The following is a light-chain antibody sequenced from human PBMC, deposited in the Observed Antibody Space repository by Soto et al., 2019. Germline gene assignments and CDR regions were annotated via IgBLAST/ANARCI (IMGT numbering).Light chain of an antibody. Sequence: QSVLTQPASVSGSPGQSITISCTGTSSDIGDYDYVSWYQQLPGKAPKLLIFDVTHRPSGVSDRFSGSKSGNTASLTISGVRLEDEADYYCCSYTDIALDVVFGGGTKVTVL. CDR1: SSDIGDYDY. V-gene: IGLV2-14*03. J-gene: IGLJ2*01. CDR3: CSYTDIALDVV. CDR2: DVT.